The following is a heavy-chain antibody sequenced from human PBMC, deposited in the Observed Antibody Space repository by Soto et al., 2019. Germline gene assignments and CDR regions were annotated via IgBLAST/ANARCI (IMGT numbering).Heavy chain of an antibody. CDR1: GYFMTNGNY. CDR3: ARDRGEVGSTFDY. Sequence: PSETLSLTCAVSGYFMTNGNYWGWIRQSPGKGLEWIGSIYYTGRAYYNPSLKSRVTMSVDTSKNQFSLKLTSVTAADTAVYYCARDRGEVGSTFDYWGPGTLVTVSS. CDR2: IYYTGRA. V-gene: IGHV4-38-2*02. D-gene: IGHD1-1*01. J-gene: IGHJ4*01.